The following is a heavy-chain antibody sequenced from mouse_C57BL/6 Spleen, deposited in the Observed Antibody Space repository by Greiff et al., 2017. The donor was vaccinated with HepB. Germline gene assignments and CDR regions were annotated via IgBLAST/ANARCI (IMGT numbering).Heavy chain of an antibody. CDR3: ARSGDGYYPFAY. D-gene: IGHD2-3*01. V-gene: IGHV1-4*01. CDR2: INPSSGYT. CDR1: GYTFTSYT. J-gene: IGHJ3*01. Sequence: QVQLQQSGAELARPGASVKMSCKASGYTFTSYTIHWVKQRPGQGLEWIGYINPSSGYTKYNQKFKDKATLTADKSSSTAYMQLSSLTSEDSAVYYCARSGDGYYPFAYWGQGTLVTVSA.